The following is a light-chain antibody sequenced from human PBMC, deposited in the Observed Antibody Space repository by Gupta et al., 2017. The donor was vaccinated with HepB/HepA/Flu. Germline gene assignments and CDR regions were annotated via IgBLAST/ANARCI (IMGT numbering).Light chain of an antibody. Sequence: QSALTQPASVSASPGQSITISCTATTNDVGGYNYVSWYQQHPGKAPKLLIYDVSNQPSGVSNRFSGSKSGNTASLTISGLQAEDEADYYCSSLTDTTTLVVFGGGTKVTVL. CDR2: DVS. CDR1: TNDVGGYNY. J-gene: IGLJ2*01. CDR3: SSLTDTTTLVV. V-gene: IGLV2-14*01.